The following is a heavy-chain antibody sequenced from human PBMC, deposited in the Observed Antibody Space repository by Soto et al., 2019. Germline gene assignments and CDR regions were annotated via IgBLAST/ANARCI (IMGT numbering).Heavy chain of an antibody. J-gene: IGHJ4*02. CDR3: AADRSVSGSHYGPPDY. CDR1: GFTFTSSA. D-gene: IGHD1-26*01. CDR2: IVVGSGNT. V-gene: IGHV1-58*01. Sequence: GASVKVSCKASGFTFTSSAVQWVGQARGQRLEWIGWIVVGSGNTNYAQKFQERVTITRDMSTSTAYMELSSLRSEDTAVYYCAADRSVSGSHYGPPDYWGQGTLVTVSS.